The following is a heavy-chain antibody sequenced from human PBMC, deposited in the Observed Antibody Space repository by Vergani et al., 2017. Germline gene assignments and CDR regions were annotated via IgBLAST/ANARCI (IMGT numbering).Heavy chain of an antibody. CDR3: AGVYYGSGSYYDYYYYYGMDV. CDR1: GGTFSSYA. D-gene: IGHD3-10*01. Sequence: QVQLVQSGAEVKKPGSSVKVSCKASGGTFSSYAISWVRQAPGQGLEWVGGIIPIFGTANYAQKFKGRVTITADESTSTAYMELSSLRSEDTAVYYCAGVYYGSGSYYDYYYYYGMDVWGQGTTVTVSS. V-gene: IGHV1-69*12. CDR2: IIPIFGTA. J-gene: IGHJ6*02.